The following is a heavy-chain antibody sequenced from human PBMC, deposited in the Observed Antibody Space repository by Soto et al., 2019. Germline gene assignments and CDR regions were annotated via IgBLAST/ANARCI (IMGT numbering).Heavy chain of an antibody. CDR3: ARYIYGQGFKA. D-gene: IGHD3-3*02. CDR2: MRANSGDT. CDR1: GDTFTNFD. Sequence: QVQLVQPGAEVRKPGASVKVSCKASGDTFTNFDFNWVRQPTGQGLEWIGWMRANSGDTGPAQKFQGRVSMTRDTSMSTAYMELSSLRAEDTAVYYCARYIYGQGFKAWGQGTLVFVSS. V-gene: IGHV1-8*01. J-gene: IGHJ5*02.